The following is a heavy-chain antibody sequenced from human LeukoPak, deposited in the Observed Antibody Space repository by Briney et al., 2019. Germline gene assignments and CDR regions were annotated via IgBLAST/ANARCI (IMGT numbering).Heavy chain of an antibody. CDR3: AKEVGMYGTPTLDF. V-gene: IGHV3-23*01. J-gene: IGHJ4*02. Sequence: GGSLRLSCAASGFTFTSYAMSWVRQAPGKGLEWVSAITGSGDTTYYAASVKGRFTISRDNSKNTLYLQMSSLRAEDTAIYYCAKEVGMYGTPTLDFWGQGTVVTVSS. CDR2: ITGSGDTT. CDR1: GFTFTSYA. D-gene: IGHD1/OR15-1a*01.